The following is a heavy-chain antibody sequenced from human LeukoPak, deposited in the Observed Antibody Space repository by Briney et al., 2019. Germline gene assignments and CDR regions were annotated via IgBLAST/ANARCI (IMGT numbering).Heavy chain of an antibody. CDR1: GFTFSSYD. J-gene: IGHJ4*02. V-gene: IGHV3-13*01. CDR2: IGTAGDT. Sequence: GGSLRLSCAASGFTFSSYDMHWVRQATGKGLEWDSAIGTAGDTYYADSVKGRSTISRENAKNSLFLQVNSLRGGDTAVYYCTRAVGATNLGFDYWGQGTLVTVSS. D-gene: IGHD1-26*01. CDR3: TRAVGATNLGFDY.